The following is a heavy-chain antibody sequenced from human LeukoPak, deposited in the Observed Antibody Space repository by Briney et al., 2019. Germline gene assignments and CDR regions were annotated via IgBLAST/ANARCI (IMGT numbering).Heavy chain of an antibody. Sequence: GASVKLSFKASGYTFTIYGISWVRQAPGQGLEWMGWISAYNGNTNYAQKLQGRVTMTTDTSTSTAYMELRGLRSDDTAVYYCARDDLWIQLNFDYWGQGTLVTVSS. CDR2: ISAYNGNT. J-gene: IGHJ4*02. D-gene: IGHD5-18*01. CDR1: GYTFTIYG. CDR3: ARDDLWIQLNFDY. V-gene: IGHV1-18*01.